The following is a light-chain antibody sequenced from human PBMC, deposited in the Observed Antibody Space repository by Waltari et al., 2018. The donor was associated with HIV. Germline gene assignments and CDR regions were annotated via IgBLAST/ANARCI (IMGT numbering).Light chain of an antibody. CDR3: QQYDIWPLT. J-gene: IGKJ4*01. V-gene: IGKV3-15*01. Sequence: EIVMTQSPAILSVSPGDGATLSCRASQSVGDNQLAWYQQKPGQPPRLLIYDVSARATGIPARFSGSGSGTEFTLTISSLQSEDFAVYYCQQYDIWPLTFGGGSKVEIK. CDR2: DVS. CDR1: QSVGDN.